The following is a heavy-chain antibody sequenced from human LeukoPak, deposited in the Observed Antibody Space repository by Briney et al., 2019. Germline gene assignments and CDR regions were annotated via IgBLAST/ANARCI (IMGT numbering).Heavy chain of an antibody. CDR2: ISYDGSNK. CDR3: ARSHQNKLLRFLEWLEMGAFDI. D-gene: IGHD3-3*01. V-gene: IGHV3-30-3*01. CDR1: GFTFSSYA. Sequence: PGRSLRLSCAASGFTFSSYAMHWVRQAPGKGLEWVAVISYDGSNKYYADSVKGRFTISRDNSKNTLYLQMNSLRAEDTAVYYCARSHQNKLLRFLEWLEMGAFDIWGQGTMVTVSS. J-gene: IGHJ3*02.